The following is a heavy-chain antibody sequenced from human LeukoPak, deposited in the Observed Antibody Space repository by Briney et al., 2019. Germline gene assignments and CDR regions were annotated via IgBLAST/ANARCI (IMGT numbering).Heavy chain of an antibody. CDR1: GFTVSSNY. V-gene: IGHV3-66*01. CDR2: IYSGGST. CDR3: AKGAADSSGYYYGN. Sequence: PGGSLRLSCAASGFTVSSNYMSWVRQAPGKGLEWVSVIYSGGSTYYADSVKGRFTISRDNSKNTLYLQMNSLRAEDTAVYYCAKGAADSSGYYYGNWGQGTLVTVSS. J-gene: IGHJ4*02. D-gene: IGHD3-22*01.